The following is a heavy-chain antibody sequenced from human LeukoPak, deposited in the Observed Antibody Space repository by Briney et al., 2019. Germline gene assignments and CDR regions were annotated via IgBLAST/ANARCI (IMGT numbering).Heavy chain of an antibody. CDR3: ARLTAMVDY. J-gene: IGHJ4*02. D-gene: IGHD5-18*01. V-gene: IGHV4-39*01. CDR1: GFTFSSYSMN. Sequence: PGGSLRLSCAASGFTFSSYSMNWVRQAPGKGLVWIGSIYYSGSTYYNPSLKSRVTISVDTSKNQFSLKLSSVTAADTAVYYCARLTAMVDYWGQGTLVTVSS. CDR2: IYYSGST.